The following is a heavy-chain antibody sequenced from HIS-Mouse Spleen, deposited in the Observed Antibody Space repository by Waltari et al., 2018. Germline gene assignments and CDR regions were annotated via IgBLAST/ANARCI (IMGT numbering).Heavy chain of an antibody. CDR3: ARDSGLITIIPYGMDV. V-gene: IGHV3-33*01. CDR2: IWYDGSNK. D-gene: IGHD3-10*01. CDR1: GFTFSSYA. J-gene: IGHJ6*02. Sequence: QVQLVESGGGVVQPGRSLRLSWAASGFTFSSYAMHWVRQAPGKGLEWVAVIWYDGSNKYYADSVKGRFTISRDNSKNTLYLQMNSLRAEDTAVYYCARDSGLITIIPYGMDVWGQGTTVTVSS.